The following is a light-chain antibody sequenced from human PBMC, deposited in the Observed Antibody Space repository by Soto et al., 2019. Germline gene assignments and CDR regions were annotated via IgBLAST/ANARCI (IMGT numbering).Light chain of an antibody. V-gene: IGLV2-23*01. CDR2: EGS. Sequence: QSALTQPASVSGSLGRSITISCTGTSSDVGSYNLVSWYQQHPGKAPKLMIYEGSKRPSGVSNRFSGSKSGNTASLTISGLQAEDEADYYCSSYAGSSTCVFGGGTKLTVL. J-gene: IGLJ3*02. CDR3: SSYAGSSTCV. CDR1: SSDVGSYNL.